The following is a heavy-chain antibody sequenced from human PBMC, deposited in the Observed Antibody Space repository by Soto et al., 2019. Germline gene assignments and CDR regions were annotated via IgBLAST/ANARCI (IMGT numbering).Heavy chain of an antibody. Sequence: SGPTLVNPTQILTLTCTFSGFSLTTSGVGVGWIRQPPGKALEWLGFIYWDDDNRYSPSLKSRVTITRDTSKSLVVLIMTNMDPMDTATYYCAHRLGQSGSSWDSGAFDIWGQGIMVTV. CDR3: AHRLGQSGSSWDSGAFDI. J-gene: IGHJ3*02. D-gene: IGHD6-13*01. CDR1: GFSLTTSGVG. V-gene: IGHV2-5*02. CDR2: IYWDDDN.